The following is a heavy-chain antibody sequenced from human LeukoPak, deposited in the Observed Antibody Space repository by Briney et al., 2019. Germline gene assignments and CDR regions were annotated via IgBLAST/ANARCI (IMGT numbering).Heavy chain of an antibody. CDR2: ISQSGNI. D-gene: IGHD3-22*01. CDR1: GDSISSGGYS. V-gene: IGHV4-30-2*01. J-gene: IGHJ5*02. CDR3: ARSPLAFYGRSGYPRVCFDP. Sequence: SQTLSLTCTVSGDSISSGGYSWSWIRQPPGKGLEWIGYIYHIGYISQSGNIYQNPSLKSRVTISLDTSRNQFSLKLSSVTAAEPAVSYCARSPLAFYGRSGYPRVCFDPWGQGTLVTVAS.